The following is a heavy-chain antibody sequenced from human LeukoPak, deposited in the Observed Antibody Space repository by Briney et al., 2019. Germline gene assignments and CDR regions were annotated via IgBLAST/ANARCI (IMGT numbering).Heavy chain of an antibody. CDR2: IYYSGST. V-gene: IGHV4-59*08. CDR1: GGSISSYY. J-gene: IGHJ5*02. D-gene: IGHD1-7*01. CDR3: ARHYNWNFRFDP. Sequence: ASETLSLTCTVSGGSISSYYWSWIRQPPGKGPEWIGYIYYSGSTNYNPSLKSRVTISVDTSKNQFSLKLSSVTAADTAVYYCARHYNWNFRFDPWGQGTLVAVSS.